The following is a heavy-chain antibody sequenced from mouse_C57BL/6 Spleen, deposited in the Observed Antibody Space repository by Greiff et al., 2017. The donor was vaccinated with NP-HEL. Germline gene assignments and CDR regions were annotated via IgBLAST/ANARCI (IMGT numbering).Heavy chain of an antibody. J-gene: IGHJ1*03. CDR1: GFSFNTYA. D-gene: IGHD2-4*01. Sequence: EVMLVESGGGLVQPRGSLKLSCAASGFSFNTYAMNWVRQAPGKGLEWVARIRSKSNNYATYYADSVKDRFTISRDDSESMLYLQMNNLKTEDTAMYYCVSPYDYDEGHYWYFDVWGTGTTVTVSS. CDR2: IRSKSNNYAT. CDR3: VSPYDYDEGHYWYFDV. V-gene: IGHV10-1*01.